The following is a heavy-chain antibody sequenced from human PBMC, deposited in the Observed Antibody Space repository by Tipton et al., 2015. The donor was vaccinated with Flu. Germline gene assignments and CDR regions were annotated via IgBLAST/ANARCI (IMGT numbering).Heavy chain of an antibody. Sequence: QLVQSGAEVKKPGASVKVSCRASGYTFTGYLIHWVRQAPGQGLEWVGWINPSNGDTRYGQEFRGSVTLTRDTSTSTVDMELDRLTSDGTAIYYCAREVRHSYGSNGLDVWGQGTTVTVS. D-gene: IGHD5-18*01. CDR2: INPSNGDT. CDR1: GYTFTGYL. V-gene: IGHV1-2*02. CDR3: AREVRHSYGSNGLDV. J-gene: IGHJ6*02.